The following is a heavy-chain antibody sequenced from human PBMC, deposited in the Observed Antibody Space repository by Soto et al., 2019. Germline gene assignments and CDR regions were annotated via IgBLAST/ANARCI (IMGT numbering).Heavy chain of an antibody. CDR1: GFSLTTSGVG. D-gene: IGHD7-27*01. V-gene: IGHV2-5*02. CDR3: AHRGYMYGNWDHGYFDY. Sequence: KESGPTRVKPTQTLALTCTFSGFSLTTSGVGVGWIRKTPGKALEWLAVIYWDDDKRYNPSLKNRLTITKDTSKNQVVLIMADMDPVDTGTYFCAHRGYMYGNWDHGYFDYWGQGTLVTVSS. CDR2: IYWDDDK. J-gene: IGHJ4*02.